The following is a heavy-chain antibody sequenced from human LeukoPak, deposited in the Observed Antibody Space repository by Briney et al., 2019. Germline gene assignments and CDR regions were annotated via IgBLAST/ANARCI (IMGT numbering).Heavy chain of an antibody. CDR2: INPSGGST. CDR3: ARVWRKYYDSSGPAYY. Sequence: WASVTVSCKASGYTFTSYYMHWVRQAPGQGLEWMGIINPSGGSTSYAQKFQGRVTMTRDTSTSTVYMELSSLRSEDTAVYYCARVWRKYYDSSGPAYYWGQGTLVTVSS. V-gene: IGHV1-46*01. J-gene: IGHJ4*02. CDR1: GYTFTSYY. D-gene: IGHD3-22*01.